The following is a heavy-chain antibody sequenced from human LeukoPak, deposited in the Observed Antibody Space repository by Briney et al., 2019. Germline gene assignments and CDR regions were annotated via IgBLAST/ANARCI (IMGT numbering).Heavy chain of an antibody. J-gene: IGHJ6*02. V-gene: IGHV3-21*04. D-gene: IGHD4-23*01. CDR2: ISSSSSYI. Sequence: PGGSLRLSCAASGFTFSSYSMTWVRQAPGKGLEWVSSISSSSSYIYYADSVKGRFTISRDNAKNSLYLQMNSLRAEDTAVYHCAKKRRTSAGGGMDVWGQGTTVTVSS. CDR1: GFTFSSYS. CDR3: AKKRRTSAGGGMDV.